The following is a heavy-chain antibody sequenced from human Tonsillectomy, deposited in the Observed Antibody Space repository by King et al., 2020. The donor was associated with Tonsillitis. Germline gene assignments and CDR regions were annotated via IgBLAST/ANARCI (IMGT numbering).Heavy chain of an antibody. CDR3: ARQSTCSSSWYSFFDY. CDR1: GYSFTNYW. Sequence: VQLVESGAEVKKPGESLKISCKGSGYSFTNYWIGWVRQMPGKGLEWMGIIYPGDSDTRYNPSFQGQVTISADKSISTAYLQWSSLKASDTAMYYCARQSTCSSSWYSFFDYWGQGTLVNVSS. CDR2: IYPGDSDT. D-gene: IGHD6-13*01. J-gene: IGHJ4*02. V-gene: IGHV5-51*01.